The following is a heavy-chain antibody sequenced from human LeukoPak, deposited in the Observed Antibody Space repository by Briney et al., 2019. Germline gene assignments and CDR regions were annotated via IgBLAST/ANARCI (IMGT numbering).Heavy chain of an antibody. J-gene: IGHJ6*02. CDR1: GGSISSGGYY. Sequence: SQTLSLTCTVSGGSISSGGYYWSWIRQHPGKGLEWIGYIYYSGSTYYNPSLKSRVTISVDTSKNQFSLKLSSVTVADTAVYYCGRGEEADYYDRSPVLSGGGRYYGMDVWGQGTTVAVSS. CDR3: GRGEEADYYDRSPVLSGGGRYYGMDV. CDR2: IYYSGST. V-gene: IGHV4-31*03. D-gene: IGHD3-22*01.